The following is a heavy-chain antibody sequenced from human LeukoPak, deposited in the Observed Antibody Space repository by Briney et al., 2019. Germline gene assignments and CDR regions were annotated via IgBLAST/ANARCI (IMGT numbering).Heavy chain of an antibody. Sequence: SVKVSCKASGGTFSSYAISWVRQAPGQGLEWMGRIIPVFGTANYAQKFRGRVTITTDESTSTAYMELSSPRSEDTAVYYCARGFDGDGYTYNWFDPWGQGTLVTVSS. CDR1: GGTFSSYA. V-gene: IGHV1-69*05. CDR3: ARGFDGDGYTYNWFDP. J-gene: IGHJ5*02. CDR2: IIPVFGTA. D-gene: IGHD5-24*01.